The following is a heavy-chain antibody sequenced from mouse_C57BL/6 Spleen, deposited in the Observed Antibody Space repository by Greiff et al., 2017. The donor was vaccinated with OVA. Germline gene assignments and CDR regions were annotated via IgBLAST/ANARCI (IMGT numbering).Heavy chain of an antibody. CDR3: TRRGRGYYFDY. CDR2: IDPETGGT. J-gene: IGHJ2*01. CDR1: GYTFTDYE. V-gene: IGHV1-15*01. Sequence: VQLQQSGAAPVIPFAPVTLSCKASGYTFTDYEMHWVKQTPVHGLEWIGAIDPETGGTAYNQKFKGKAILTADKSSSTAYMELRSLTSEDSAVYYCTRRGRGYYFDYWGQGTTLTVSS.